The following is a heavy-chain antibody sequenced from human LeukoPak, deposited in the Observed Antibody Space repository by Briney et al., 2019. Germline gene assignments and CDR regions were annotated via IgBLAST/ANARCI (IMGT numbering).Heavy chain of an antibody. D-gene: IGHD1-26*01. J-gene: IGHJ4*02. CDR2: ISYDGSNK. CDR1: GFTFSSYG. V-gene: IGHV3-30*03. CDR3: ASTSSSYYSPFDY. Sequence: GGSLRLSCAASGFTFSSYGMHWVRQAPGKGLEWVAVISYDGSNKYYADSVKGRFTISRDNAKNSLYLQMNSLRAEDTAVYYCASTSSSYYSPFDYWGQGTLVTVSS.